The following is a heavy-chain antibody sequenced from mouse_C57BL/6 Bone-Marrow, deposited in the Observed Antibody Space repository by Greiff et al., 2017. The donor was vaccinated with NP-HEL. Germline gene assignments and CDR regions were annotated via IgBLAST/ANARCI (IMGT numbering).Heavy chain of an antibody. CDR1: GYTFTSYW. V-gene: IGHV1-69*01. J-gene: IGHJ1*03. CDR3: SRLSPQYFDV. CDR2: IDPSDSYT. Sequence: QVQLQQSGAELVMPGASVKLSCKASGYTFTSYWMHWVKQRPGQGLEWIGEIDPSDSYTNYNQKFKGKSTLTVDKSSSTAYLQLSSLTSEDSAVYCYSRLSPQYFDVWGTGTTVTVSS.